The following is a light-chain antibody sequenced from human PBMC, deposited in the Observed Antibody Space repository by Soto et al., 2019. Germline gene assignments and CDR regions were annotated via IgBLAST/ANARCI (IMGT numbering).Light chain of an antibody. J-gene: IGKJ3*01. CDR1: QSVSSSY. CDR2: GAS. V-gene: IGKV3-20*01. Sequence: EIVLTQSPGTLSLSPGERVTLSCRASQSVSSSYLAWYQQKPGQAPRLLIYGASSRATGIPDRFSGSGSGTDFTLTISRLEPEDFAVYYCQHYGNTPPSVTFGPGTKVDIK. CDR3: QHYGNTPPSVT.